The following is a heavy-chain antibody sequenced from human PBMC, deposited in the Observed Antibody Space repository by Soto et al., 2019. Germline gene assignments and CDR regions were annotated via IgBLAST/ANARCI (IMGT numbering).Heavy chain of an antibody. Sequence: ASVKVSCKASGYTFTSYGISWVRQAPGQGLEWMGWISAYNGNTNYAQKLQGRVTMTTDTSTSTAYMELSSLRSEDTAVYYCAVPMVRGANVDYWGQGTLVTVSS. CDR2: ISAYNGNT. CDR1: GYTFTSYG. V-gene: IGHV1-18*01. D-gene: IGHD3-10*01. J-gene: IGHJ4*02. CDR3: AVPMVRGANVDY.